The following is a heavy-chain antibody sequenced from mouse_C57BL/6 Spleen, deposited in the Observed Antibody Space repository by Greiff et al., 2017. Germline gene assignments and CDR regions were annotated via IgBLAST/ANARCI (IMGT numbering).Heavy chain of an antibody. CDR3: ARRGYYDYERGFAY. CDR1: GYTFTSYG. Sequence: VQLQQSGAELARPGASVKLSCKASGYTFTSYGISWVKQGTGQGLEWIGEIYPRSGNTYYNEKFKGKATLTADKSSSTAYMELRSLTSEDSAVYFCARRGYYDYERGFAYWGQGTLVTVSA. CDR2: IYPRSGNT. V-gene: IGHV1-81*01. D-gene: IGHD2-4*01. J-gene: IGHJ3*01.